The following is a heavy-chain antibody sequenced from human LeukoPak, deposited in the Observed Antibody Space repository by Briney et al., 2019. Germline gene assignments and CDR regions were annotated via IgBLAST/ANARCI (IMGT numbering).Heavy chain of an antibody. J-gene: IGHJ6*03. CDR3: ASVGQRGYYYMDV. CDR1: GYTFTSYD. CDR2: INPNSGNT. D-gene: IGHD2-15*01. V-gene: IGHV1-8*01. Sequence: ASVTVSCKASGYTFTSYDINWVRQATGQGLEWMGWINPNSGNTVYAQKFQGRVTMTRDTYISTAYMELSSLRSEDTAVYYCASVGQRGYYYMDVWGKGTTVTVSS.